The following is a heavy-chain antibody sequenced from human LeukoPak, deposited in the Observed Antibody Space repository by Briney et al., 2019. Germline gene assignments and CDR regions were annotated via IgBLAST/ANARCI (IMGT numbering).Heavy chain of an antibody. CDR1: GYTFTSYY. J-gene: IGHJ1*01. CDR3: ARGGPGFGESIVVYFQH. Sequence: GASVKVSCKASGYTFTSYYMHWVRQAPGQGLEWMGIINPSGGSTSYAQKFQGRVTMTRDTSTSTVYMELSSLRSEDTAVYYCARGGPGFGESIVVYFQHWGQGTLVTVSS. V-gene: IGHV1-46*01. CDR2: INPSGGST. D-gene: IGHD3-10*01.